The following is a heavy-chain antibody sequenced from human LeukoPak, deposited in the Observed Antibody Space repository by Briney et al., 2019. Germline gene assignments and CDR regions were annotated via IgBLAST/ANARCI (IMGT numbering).Heavy chain of an antibody. CDR3: ARGPEVYSGSDFQFDY. D-gene: IGHD5-12*01. CDR2: ISTSSSYI. Sequence: GGSLRLSCAASGFTFSRYSMNWVRQAPGKGLEWVSSISTSSSYIYYADSLKGRFTISRDNSKNTLYLQMNSLRAEDTAVYYCARGPEVYSGSDFQFDYWGQGTLVTVSS. CDR1: GFTFSRYS. J-gene: IGHJ4*02. V-gene: IGHV3-21*04.